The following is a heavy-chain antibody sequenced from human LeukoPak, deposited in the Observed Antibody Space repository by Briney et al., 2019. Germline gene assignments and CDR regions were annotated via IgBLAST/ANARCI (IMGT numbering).Heavy chain of an antibody. J-gene: IGHJ4*02. CDR3: VKDRSMIVVDAFDY. V-gene: IGHV3-64D*06. CDR2: ISSNGATT. D-gene: IGHD3-22*01. Sequence: GSLRLSCSASGFTFNRFYLHWVRQAPGKGLEFVSHISSNGATTYYADSVKGRFTISRDNSKNTLYLQMSSLRADDTAVYYCVKDRSMIVVDAFDYWGQGTLVTVSS. CDR1: GFTFNRFY.